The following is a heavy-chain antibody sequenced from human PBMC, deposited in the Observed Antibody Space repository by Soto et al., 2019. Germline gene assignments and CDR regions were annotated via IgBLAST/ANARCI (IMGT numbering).Heavy chain of an antibody. J-gene: IGHJ6*04. CDR2: ISSRSDTL. D-gene: IGHD2-21*01. Sequence: GGSLRLSCEGSGFTFSAYAMNWVRQAPGKGLEWGSYISSRSDTLYYADSVKGRFTISRDNAKNSVYLQVNNLRDEDTAVYYCAPDWAILILSVHPPHYKYGMDLWSEGTTDTHSS. CDR1: GFTFSAYA. CDR3: APDWAILILSVHPPHYKYGMDL. V-gene: IGHV3-48*02.